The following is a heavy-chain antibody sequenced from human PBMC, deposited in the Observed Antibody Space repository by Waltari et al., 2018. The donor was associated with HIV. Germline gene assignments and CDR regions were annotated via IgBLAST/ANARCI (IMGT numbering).Heavy chain of an antibody. CDR2: INWKGGSA. D-gene: IGHD6-19*01. Sequence: EVQLVESGGGVVRPGGSVRLSCAASGFIFDEYGMSWVRQAPGKGLEWVSGINWKGGSAGYADSVKGRFTISRDNAKNSLYLQMNSLRAEDTAFYYCARDLLGEAVAGIGIDYWGQGTLVTVSS. CDR3: ARDLLGEAVAGIGIDY. CDR1: GFIFDEYG. V-gene: IGHV3-20*04. J-gene: IGHJ4*02.